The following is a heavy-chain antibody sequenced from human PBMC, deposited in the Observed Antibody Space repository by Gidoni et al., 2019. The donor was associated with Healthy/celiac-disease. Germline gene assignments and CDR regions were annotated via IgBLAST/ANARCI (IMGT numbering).Heavy chain of an antibody. V-gene: IGHV3-66*01. CDR3: ARDLRYDYSNYMAGFDP. CDR1: GFTVRSNY. J-gene: IGHJ5*02. D-gene: IGHD4-4*01. Sequence: EVQLVESGGGLVQPGGSLRLSCAASGFTVRSNYMSWVRQAPGKGLEWVSVIYSGGSTYYADSVKGRFTISRDNSKNTLYLQMNSLRAEDTAVYYCARDLRYDYSNYMAGFDPWGQGTLVTVSS. CDR2: IYSGGST.